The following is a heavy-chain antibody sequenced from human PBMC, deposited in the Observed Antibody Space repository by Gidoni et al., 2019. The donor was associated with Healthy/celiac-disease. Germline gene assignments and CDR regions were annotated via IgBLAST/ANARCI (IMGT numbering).Heavy chain of an antibody. CDR2: IKQDGSEK. Sequence: EVQLVESGGGLVQPGGSRRLSCAASGFTFISYWISWVRQAPGKGLEWVANIKQDGSEKYYVDSVKGRFTISRDNAKNSLYLQMNSLRAEDTAVYYCARENYDYVWGSYRGFDYWGQGTLVTVSS. J-gene: IGHJ4*02. D-gene: IGHD3-16*02. V-gene: IGHV3-7*03. CDR3: ARENYDYVWGSYRGFDY. CDR1: GFTFISYW.